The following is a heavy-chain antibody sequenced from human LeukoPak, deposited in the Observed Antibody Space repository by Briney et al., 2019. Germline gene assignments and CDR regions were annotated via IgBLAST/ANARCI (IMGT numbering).Heavy chain of an antibody. J-gene: IGHJ4*02. CDR3: AKSLLWFGSGNFDY. CDR1: GFTVSSNY. Sequence: GGSLRLSCAASGFTVSSNYMSWVRQAPGKGLEWVSVIYSGGSTYYADSVKGRFTISRDNSKNTLYLQVNSLRAEDTAVYYCAKSLLWFGSGNFDYWGQGTLVTVSS. V-gene: IGHV3-66*01. CDR2: IYSGGST. D-gene: IGHD3-10*01.